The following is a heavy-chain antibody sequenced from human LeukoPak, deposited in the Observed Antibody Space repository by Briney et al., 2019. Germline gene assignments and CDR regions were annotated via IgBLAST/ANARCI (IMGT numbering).Heavy chain of an antibody. D-gene: IGHD6-19*01. CDR3: ARATYSSGWGTSDY. CDR1: GGSISSYY. CDR2: IYYSGST. J-gene: IGHJ4*02. V-gene: IGHV4-59*01. Sequence: RSSETLSLTCTVSGGSISSYYWSWIRQPPGKGLEWIGYIYYSGSTNYNPSLQSRVTISVDTSKNQFSLKLSSVTAADTAVHYCARATYSSGWGTSDYWGQGTLVTVSS.